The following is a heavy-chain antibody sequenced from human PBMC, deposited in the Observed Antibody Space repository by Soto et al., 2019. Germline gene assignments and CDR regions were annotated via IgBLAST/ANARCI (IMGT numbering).Heavy chain of an antibody. V-gene: IGHV4-39*01. CDR2: IYYSGST. D-gene: IGHD6-13*01. Sequence: SETLSLTCTVSGGSISSSSYYWGWIRQPPGKGLEWIGSIYYSGSTYYNPSLKSRVTISVDTSKNQFSLKLSSVTAADTAVYYCXRRDEQQLVYYYYGMDVWGQGTTVTVSS. CDR1: GGSISSSSYY. CDR3: XRRDEQQLVYYYYGMDV. J-gene: IGHJ6*02.